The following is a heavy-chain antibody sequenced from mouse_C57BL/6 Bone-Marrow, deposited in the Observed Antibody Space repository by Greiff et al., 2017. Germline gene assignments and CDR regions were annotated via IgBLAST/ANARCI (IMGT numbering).Heavy chain of an antibody. D-gene: IGHD4-1*01. J-gene: IGHJ1*03. V-gene: IGHV1-64*01. CDR2: IHPNSGST. CDR3: ARELTNWDWYFDV. CDR1: GYTFTSYW. Sequence: QVQLQQPGAELVKPGASVKLSCKASGYTFTSYWMHWVKQRPGQGLGWIGMIHPNSGSTNYNEKFKSKATLTVDKSSSTAYMQLSSLTSEDSAVYYCARELTNWDWYFDVWGTGTTVTVSS.